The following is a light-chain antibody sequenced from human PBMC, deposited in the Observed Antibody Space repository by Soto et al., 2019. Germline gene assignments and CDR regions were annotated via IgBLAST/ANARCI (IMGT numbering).Light chain of an antibody. J-gene: IGKJ1*01. CDR1: QSVSRN. CDR3: QQYSNWTPWT. V-gene: IGKV3-15*01. CDR2: GAS. Sequence: EIVMTQSPATLSVSPGERATLSCRASQSVSRNLAWYQQKPGQAPRLLIYGASTRATGIPGRFSGRGSGTDLNLTISSLQSEDFAVYYCQQYSNWTPWTFCQGTKVEIK.